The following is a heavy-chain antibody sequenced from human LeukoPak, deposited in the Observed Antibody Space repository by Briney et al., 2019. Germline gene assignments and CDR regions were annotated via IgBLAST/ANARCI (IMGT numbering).Heavy chain of an antibody. CDR1: GFTFSSYG. V-gene: IGHV3-23*01. J-gene: IGHJ4*02. CDR2: ISGSGGST. CDR3: AKPFKSLGELSAIDY. Sequence: GGSLRLSCAASGFTFSSYGMSWVRQAPGKGLEWVSAISGSGGSTYYADSVKGRFTISRGNSKNTLYLQMNSLRAEDTAVYYCAKPFKSLGELSAIDYWGQGTLVTVSS. D-gene: IGHD3-16*02.